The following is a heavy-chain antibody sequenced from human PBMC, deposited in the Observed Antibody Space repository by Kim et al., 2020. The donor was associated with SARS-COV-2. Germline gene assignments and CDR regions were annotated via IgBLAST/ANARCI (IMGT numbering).Heavy chain of an antibody. CDR3: ARGTHIPRYSYYYGMDV. Sequence: SVKVSCKASGGTFSSYAISWVRQAPGQGLEWMGGIIPIFGTANYAQKFQGRVTITADESTSTAYMELSSLRSEDTAVYYCARGTHIPRYSYYYGMDVWGQGTTVTVSS. CDR1: GGTFSSYA. CDR2: IIPIFGTA. V-gene: IGHV1-69*13. D-gene: IGHD2-21*01. J-gene: IGHJ6*02.